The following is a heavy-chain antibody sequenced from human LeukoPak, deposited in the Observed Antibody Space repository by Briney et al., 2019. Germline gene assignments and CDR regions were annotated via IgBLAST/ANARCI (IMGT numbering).Heavy chain of an antibody. Sequence: GGSLRLSCAASGFTFSSYAMSWVRQAPGMGLEWVAALTGSGAETYYADSVKGRFTISRDNSKNTLYLQMNSLRAEDTAVYYCARSMTTVTPDVFDYWGQGTLVTVSS. V-gene: IGHV3-23*01. CDR1: GFTFSSYA. CDR3: ARSMTTVTPDVFDY. D-gene: IGHD4-17*01. CDR2: LTGSGAET. J-gene: IGHJ4*02.